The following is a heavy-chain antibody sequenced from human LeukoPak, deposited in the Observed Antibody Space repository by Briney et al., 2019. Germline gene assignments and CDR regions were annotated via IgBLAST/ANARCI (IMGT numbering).Heavy chain of an antibody. CDR2: MNPNSGNT. D-gene: IGHD3-22*01. CDR1: GYTFTSYD. V-gene: IGHV1-8*02. CDR3: ARDGYYYDSSGSDY. J-gene: IGHJ4*02. Sequence: GASVKVSCKASGYTFTSYDINWVRQATGQGLEWMGWMNPNSGNTGYAQKFQGRVTMTRDTSISTAYMELSRLRSDDTAVYYCARDGYYYDSSGSDYWGQGTLVTVSS.